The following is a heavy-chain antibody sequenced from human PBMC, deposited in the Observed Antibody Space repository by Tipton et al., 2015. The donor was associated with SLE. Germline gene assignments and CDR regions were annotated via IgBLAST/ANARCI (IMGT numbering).Heavy chain of an antibody. Sequence: TLSLTCTVSGGSISSHYWSWIRQPPGKGLEWIGFISYIGSPNYNPSLKSRVTISVDTSKNHFSLKLSSVTAADTAVYYCARGYSSFDYWGQGTLVTVSS. D-gene: IGHD5-18*01. V-gene: IGHV4-59*11. CDR2: ISYIGSP. J-gene: IGHJ4*02. CDR1: GGSISSHY. CDR3: ARGYSSFDY.